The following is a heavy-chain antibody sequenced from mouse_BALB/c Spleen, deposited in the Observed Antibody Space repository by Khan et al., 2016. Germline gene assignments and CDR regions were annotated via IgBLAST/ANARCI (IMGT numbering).Heavy chain of an antibody. CDR2: IDPETGGT. V-gene: IGHV1-15*01. J-gene: IGHJ2*01. CDR1: GYTFSDYE. CDR3: TRKGIFYGNYGFGS. D-gene: IGHD2-1*01. Sequence: QVQLQQSGAELVRPGASVTLSCKASGYTFSDYEMHWVKQTPVHGLEWIGAIDPETGGTAYNQKFKGQATLTAGRSSSTAYMELRSLTSEDSAVYYCTRKGIFYGNYGFGSWGQGTTLTVSS.